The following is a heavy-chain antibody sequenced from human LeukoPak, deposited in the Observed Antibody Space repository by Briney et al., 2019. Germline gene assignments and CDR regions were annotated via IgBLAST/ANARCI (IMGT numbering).Heavy chain of an antibody. Sequence: SETLSLTCTVSGGSISSYYWSWIRQPPGKGLEWIGYIYYSGSTNYNPSLKSRVTISVDTSKNQFSLKLSSVTAADTAVYYCARLKLRWPFDYWGQGTLVTVSS. J-gene: IGHJ4*02. V-gene: IGHV4-59*12. CDR3: ARLKLRWPFDY. CDR1: GGSISSYY. D-gene: IGHD4-23*01. CDR2: IYYSGST.